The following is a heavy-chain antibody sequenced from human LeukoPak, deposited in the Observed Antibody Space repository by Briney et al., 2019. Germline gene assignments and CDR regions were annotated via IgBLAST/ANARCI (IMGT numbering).Heavy chain of an antibody. Sequence: GASVKVSCKASGYTFTGYYMHWVRQAPGQALEWMGLINPTAGNTYYAQRFQGRVTMTRNTSTSTVYMELSSLRSEDTAVYYCARIRDGYNDAYDIWGQGTMVTVPS. CDR3: ARIRDGYNDAYDI. D-gene: IGHD5-24*01. V-gene: IGHV1-46*01. CDR2: INPTAGNT. J-gene: IGHJ3*02. CDR1: GYTFTGYY.